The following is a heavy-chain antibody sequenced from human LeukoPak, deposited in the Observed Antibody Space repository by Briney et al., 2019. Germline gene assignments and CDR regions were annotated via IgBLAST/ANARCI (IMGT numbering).Heavy chain of an antibody. Sequence: SGTLSLTCTVSGGSITSSYFWGWIRQPPGKGLGWIGSISYSGSTQYNPSLKGRVTISVDTSKNEFSLNLGSVTAADTAVYFCAPYCSGGSCTGYVQHWGQGSLVTVSS. CDR2: ISYSGST. D-gene: IGHD2-15*01. J-gene: IGHJ1*01. CDR1: GGSITSSYF. V-gene: IGHV4-39*01. CDR3: APYCSGGSCTGYVQH.